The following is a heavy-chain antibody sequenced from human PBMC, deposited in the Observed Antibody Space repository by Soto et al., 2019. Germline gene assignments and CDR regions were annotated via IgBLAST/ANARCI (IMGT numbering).Heavy chain of an antibody. J-gene: IGHJ3*02. CDR3: AKDIRGYYDSSGYPFDAFDI. V-gene: IGHV3-9*01. CDR1: GFTFDDYA. D-gene: IGHD3-22*01. CDR2: ISWNSGSI. Sequence: SLRLSCAASGFTFDDYAMHWVRQAPGKGLEWVSGISWNSGSIGYADSVKGRFTISRDNAKNSLYLQMNSLRAEDTALYYCAKDIRGYYDSSGYPFDAFDIWGQGTMVTVSS.